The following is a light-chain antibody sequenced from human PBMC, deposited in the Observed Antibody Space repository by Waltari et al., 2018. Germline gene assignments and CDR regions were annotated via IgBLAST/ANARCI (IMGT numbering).Light chain of an antibody. CDR3: QQYNNWPPV. CDR1: KSVSSN. V-gene: IGKV3-15*01. Sequence: EIVMPQSPATLSVSPGERATLSCRTSKSVSSNLAWYQQKPGQAPRLLIYGASTRATGIPARFSGSGSGTEFTLTISSLQSEDFAVYYCQQYNNWPPVFGGGTKVEIK. CDR2: GAS. J-gene: IGKJ4*01.